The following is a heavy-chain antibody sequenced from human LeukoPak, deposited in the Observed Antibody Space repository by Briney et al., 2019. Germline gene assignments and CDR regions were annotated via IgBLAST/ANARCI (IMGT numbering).Heavy chain of an antibody. CDR3: AGQTTVTTRYFDY. D-gene: IGHD4-17*01. CDR1: RFTFSSNW. V-gene: IGHV3-21*01. Sequence: GGSLRLSCAASRFTFSSNWMTWVRQAPGKGLEWVSSISSSSSYIYYADSVKGRFTISRDNAKNSLYLQMNSLRAEDTAVYYCAGQTTVTTRYFDYWGQGTLVTVSS. J-gene: IGHJ4*02. CDR2: ISSSSSYI.